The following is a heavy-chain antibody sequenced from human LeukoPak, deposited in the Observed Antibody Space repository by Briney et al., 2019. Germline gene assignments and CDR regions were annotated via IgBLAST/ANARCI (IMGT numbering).Heavy chain of an antibody. CDR3: ARDLVGGYYDSSGYYSWAS. V-gene: IGHV1-18*01. CDR1: GYTFTSYG. CDR2: IRAYNGNT. Sequence: GASVKVSCKASGYTFTSYGISWVRQAPGQGLEWMGWIRAYNGNTNYAQKLQGRVTMTTDTSTSTAYMELRSLRSDDTVVYYCARDLVGGYYDSSGYYSWASWGQGTLVTVSS. J-gene: IGHJ5*02. D-gene: IGHD3-22*01.